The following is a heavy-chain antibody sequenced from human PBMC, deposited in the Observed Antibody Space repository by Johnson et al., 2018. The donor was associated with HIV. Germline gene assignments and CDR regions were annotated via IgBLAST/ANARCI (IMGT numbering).Heavy chain of an antibody. D-gene: IGHD6-19*01. CDR3: ARGVGGAGDDAFDI. V-gene: IGHV3-20*04. CDR1: GFTFDDYG. CDR2: INRNGGSK. J-gene: IGHJ3*02. Sequence: MQLVESGGGVVRPGGSLRLSCAASGFTFDDYGMSWVRHAPGKGLVWVSGINRNGGSKGYGDSVKGRLTISRDNAKNSLYMQMNSLRAEDTALYYCARGVGGAGDDAFDIWGQGTMVTVSS.